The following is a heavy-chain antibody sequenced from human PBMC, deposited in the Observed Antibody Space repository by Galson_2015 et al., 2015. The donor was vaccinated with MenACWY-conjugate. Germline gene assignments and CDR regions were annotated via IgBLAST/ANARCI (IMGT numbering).Heavy chain of an antibody. Sequence: SLRLSCAASGFTFSIYAMAWVRQAPGKGLEWVSGITGGDLSTFHANSVKGRFTISRDNSKNTLFLQMSSLRVEDTAIYYCAKDPNGDYVGAFDPWGHGTVVTVSS. CDR1: GFTFSIYA. CDR3: AKDPNGDYVGAFDP. D-gene: IGHD4-17*01. CDR2: ITGGDLST. J-gene: IGHJ3*01. V-gene: IGHV3-23*01.